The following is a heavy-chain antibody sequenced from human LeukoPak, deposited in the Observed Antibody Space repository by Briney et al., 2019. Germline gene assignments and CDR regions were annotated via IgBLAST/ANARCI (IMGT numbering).Heavy chain of an antibody. CDR1: GGSFSGDY. V-gene: IGHV4-34*01. Sequence: HPSETLSLTCAVYGGSFSGDYWSWIRQPPGKGLEWIGDINRSGRAVYNTSLKSRVIISVDTSKNQFSLKVTSVTAADTAVYYCATRPDIAATGPGWFDPWGQGTLVTVSS. D-gene: IGHD6-13*01. CDR3: ATRPDIAATGPGWFDP. J-gene: IGHJ5*02. CDR2: INRSGRA.